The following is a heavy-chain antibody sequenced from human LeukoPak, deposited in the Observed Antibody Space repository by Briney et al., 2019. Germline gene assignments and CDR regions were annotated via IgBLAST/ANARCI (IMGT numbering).Heavy chain of an antibody. CDR3: ARDQVQWDEEGAFDI. Sequence: GGSLRLSCAASGFTFSSYSMNWVSQAPGKGLEWVSYISSSSSTIYYADSVKGRFTISRDNAKNSLYLQMNSLRAEDTAVYYCARDQVQWDEEGAFDIWGQGTMVTVSS. CDR2: ISSSSSTI. V-gene: IGHV3-48*04. J-gene: IGHJ3*02. CDR1: GFTFSSYS. D-gene: IGHD1-26*01.